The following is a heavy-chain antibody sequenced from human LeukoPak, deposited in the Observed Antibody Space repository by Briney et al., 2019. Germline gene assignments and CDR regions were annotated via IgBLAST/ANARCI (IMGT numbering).Heavy chain of an antibody. CDR2: IESDGSNE. Sequence: GGSLRLSCAASGFSFSSNDMHWVRQAPGKGLEWVTFIESDGSNEYYADSVKGRFTISRDNSKNTVYVQMNSLRAEDTAVYYCAKEGSGWYYLDYWGQGTVVTVSS. CDR3: AKEGSGWYYLDY. CDR1: GFSFSSND. J-gene: IGHJ4*02. V-gene: IGHV3-30*02. D-gene: IGHD6-19*01.